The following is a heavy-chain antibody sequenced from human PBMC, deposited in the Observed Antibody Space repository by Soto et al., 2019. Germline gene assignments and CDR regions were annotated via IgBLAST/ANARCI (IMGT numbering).Heavy chain of an antibody. CDR1: GFIFSDYG. CDR3: AKSAYNSNDGFFDF. D-gene: IGHD1-1*01. Sequence: QVELVESGGGVVQPGRSLRLSCAASGFIFSDYGMHWVRQAPGKGLEWVAVISYDGNNKYYADSVKGRFTISRDNSKNTLYLQMNSLRAEDTAVYYCAKSAYNSNDGFFDFWGQGTLVTVSS. CDR2: ISYDGNNK. V-gene: IGHV3-30*18. J-gene: IGHJ4*02.